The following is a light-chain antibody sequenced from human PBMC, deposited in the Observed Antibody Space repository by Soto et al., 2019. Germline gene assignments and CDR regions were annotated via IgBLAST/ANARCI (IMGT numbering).Light chain of an antibody. J-gene: IGKJ1*01. V-gene: IGKV3-15*01. CDR2: AAS. CDR3: PQVNNWWT. Sequence: EIVMTQSPATLSVSPGERATLSCRASQSVNRNLAWYQQKPGQAPRLLISAASTKATGIPARFSGSGSETEFTLPLSSLQVGDFAVYYWPQVNNWWTFGQGTKVEMK. CDR1: QSVNRN.